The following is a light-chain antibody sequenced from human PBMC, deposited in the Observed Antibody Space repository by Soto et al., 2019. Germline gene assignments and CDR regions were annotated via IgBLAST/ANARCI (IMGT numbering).Light chain of an antibody. CDR1: QSVLYSSNNKNY. Sequence: DIVMTQSQDSLAVSLGERATINCKYSQSVLYSSNNKNYLAWYQQKPGQPPKLLIYWASTRESGVPDRFSGSGSGTDFTLDISSLQAEDVAVYYCQQYYSTPRNTFGKGTQLEIK. CDR3: QQYYSTPRNT. CDR2: WAS. J-gene: IGKJ2*01. V-gene: IGKV4-1*01.